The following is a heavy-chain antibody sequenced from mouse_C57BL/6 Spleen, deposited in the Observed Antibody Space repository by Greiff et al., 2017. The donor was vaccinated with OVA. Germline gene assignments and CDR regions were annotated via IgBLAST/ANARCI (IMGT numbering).Heavy chain of an antibody. V-gene: IGHV3-6*01. CDR3: ARTEDYYGSSYWFAY. Sequence: EVKLVESGPGLVKPSQSLSLTCSVTGYSITSGYYWNWIRQFPGNKLEWMGYISYDGSNNYNPSLKNRISITRDTSKNQFFLKLNSVTTEDTATYYCARTEDYYGSSYWFAYWGQGTLVTVSA. D-gene: IGHD1-1*01. CDR1: GYSITSGYY. J-gene: IGHJ3*01. CDR2: ISYDGSN.